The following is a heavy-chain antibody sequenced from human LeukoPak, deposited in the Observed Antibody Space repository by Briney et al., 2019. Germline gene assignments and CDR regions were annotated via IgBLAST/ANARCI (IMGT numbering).Heavy chain of an antibody. CDR1: GGSFSGYY. J-gene: IGHJ4*02. CDR2: IYHSGST. CDR3: ARETSLAGFASGLGFNY. V-gene: IGHV4-34*11. D-gene: IGHD6-19*01. Sequence: SETLSLTCAVYGGSFSGYYWGWIRQPPGKGLEWIGSIYHSGSTYYNPSLKSRVTMSIDTSKNQFSLKLTSVTAADTATYYCARETSLAGFASGLGFNYWGQGILVTVSS.